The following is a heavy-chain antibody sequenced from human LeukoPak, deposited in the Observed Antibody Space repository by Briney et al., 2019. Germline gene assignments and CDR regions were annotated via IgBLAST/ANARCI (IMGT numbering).Heavy chain of an antibody. D-gene: IGHD5-18*01. CDR2: ISGSGGST. J-gene: IGHJ4*02. CDR3: ARVYTAGPSPHLDY. CDR1: GFTFSSYA. Sequence: GGSLRLSCAASGFTFSSYAMSWVRQAPGKGLEWVSAISGSGGSTYYADSVKGWFTISRDNAKNSLYLQMNSLRGEDTAVYYCARVYTAGPSPHLDYWGQGTPVTVSS. V-gene: IGHV3-23*01.